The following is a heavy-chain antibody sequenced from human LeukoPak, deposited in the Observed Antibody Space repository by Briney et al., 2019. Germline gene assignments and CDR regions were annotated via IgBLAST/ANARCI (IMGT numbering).Heavy chain of an antibody. CDR1: GGSIMSNY. V-gene: IGHV4-59*08. D-gene: IGHD5-18*01. J-gene: IGHJ4*02. CDR3: ARQLGYSYGFPFDY. Sequence: SETLSLTCIVSGGSIMSNYWSWLRQPPGKGLEWIGYIHYSGSTNYHPSLKSRVTISVDTSKNQFSLKLSSVTAADTAVYYCARQLGYSYGFPFDYWGQGTLVTVSS. CDR2: IHYSGST.